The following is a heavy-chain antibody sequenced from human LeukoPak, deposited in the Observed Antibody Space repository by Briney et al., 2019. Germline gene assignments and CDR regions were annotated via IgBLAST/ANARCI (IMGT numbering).Heavy chain of an antibody. CDR1: GYTFTSYG. V-gene: IGHV1-18*01. Sequence: ASVKVSCKASGYTFTSYGISWVRQAPGQGLEWMGWSSAYNGNTNYAQKLQGRVTMTTDTSTSTAYMELRSLRSDDTAVYYCARDRSPSSEYYFDYWGQGTLVTVSS. CDR3: ARDRSPSSEYYFDY. CDR2: SSAYNGNT. J-gene: IGHJ4*02.